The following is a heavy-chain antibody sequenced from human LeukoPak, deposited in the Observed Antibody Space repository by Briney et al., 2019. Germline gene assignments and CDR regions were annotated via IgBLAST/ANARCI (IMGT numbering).Heavy chain of an antibody. J-gene: IGHJ4*02. V-gene: IGHV3-11*05. CDR2: ISSSGSNT. CDR1: GFTFSVYY. Sequence: AGGSLRLSCAASGFTFSVYYMSWVRQAPGKGLEWISSISSSGSNTNYADSVKGRFTISRDNAKNSLYLQMNSLRAEDTAVYFCARGGFRLIDYWGQGTLVTVSS. CDR3: ARGGFRLIDY.